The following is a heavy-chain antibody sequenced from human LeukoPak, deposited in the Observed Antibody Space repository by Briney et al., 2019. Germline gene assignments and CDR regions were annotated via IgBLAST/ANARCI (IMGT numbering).Heavy chain of an antibody. J-gene: IGHJ6*03. CDR2: INHSGSA. CDR3: ARGRQGRLWGYYYYMDV. Sequence: SETLSLTCAVYGGSFSGYYWSWIRQPPGKGLEWIGEINHSGSANYNPSLKSRVTISVDTSKNQFSLKLSSVTAADTAVYYCARGRQGRLWGYYYYMDVWGKGTTVTVSS. CDR1: GGSFSGYY. V-gene: IGHV4-34*01. D-gene: IGHD3-10*01.